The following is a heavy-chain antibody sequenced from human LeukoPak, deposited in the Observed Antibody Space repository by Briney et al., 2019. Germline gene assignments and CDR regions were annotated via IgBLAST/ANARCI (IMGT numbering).Heavy chain of an antibody. D-gene: IGHD3-22*01. CDR3: ARATSGDYDSSFDY. J-gene: IGHJ4*02. V-gene: IGHV1-69*04. CDR1: GGTFSSYA. Sequence: GSSVKVSCKASGGTFSSYAISWVRQAPGQGLEWMGRIIPILGIANYAQKYQGRVTITADKSTSTAYMELSSLRSEDTAVYYCARATSGDYDSSFDYWGQGTLVTVSS. CDR2: IIPILGIA.